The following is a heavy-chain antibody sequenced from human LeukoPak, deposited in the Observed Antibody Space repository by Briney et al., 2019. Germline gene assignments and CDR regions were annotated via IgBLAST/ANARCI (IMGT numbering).Heavy chain of an antibody. CDR3: AKEASYYYDSSGYLSLDYFDY. CDR2: ISYDGSNK. Sequence: PGRSLRLSCAASGFTFSSYAIHWVRQAPGKGLEWVAVISYDGSNKYYADSVKGRFTISRDNSKNTLYLQMNSLRAEDTAVYYCAKEASYYYDSSGYLSLDYFDYWGQGTLVTVSS. J-gene: IGHJ4*02. V-gene: IGHV3-30*04. CDR1: GFTFSSYA. D-gene: IGHD3-22*01.